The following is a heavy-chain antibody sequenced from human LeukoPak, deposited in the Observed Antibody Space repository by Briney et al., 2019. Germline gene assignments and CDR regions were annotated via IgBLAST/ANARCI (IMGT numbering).Heavy chain of an antibody. V-gene: IGHV1-69*04. CDR1: GGIFSSYA. CDR2: IIPILGIA. J-gene: IGHJ4*02. Sequence: SVKVSCKASGGIFSSYAISWVRQAPGQGLEWVGRIIPILGIANYAQKFQGRVTITADKSTSTAYMDLSSLRSEDTAVYYCARDLPPYYFDYWGQGTLVTVSS. CDR3: ARDLPPYYFDY.